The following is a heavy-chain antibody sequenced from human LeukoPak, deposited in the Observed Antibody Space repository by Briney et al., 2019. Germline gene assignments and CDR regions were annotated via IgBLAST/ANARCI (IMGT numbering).Heavy chain of an antibody. J-gene: IGHJ5*02. V-gene: IGHV4-59*11. CDR3: ARASSYVAAARYDPAWFGP. Sequence: SHTQSLTCTVSGGSISSHYGSWIRQPPGKGLEWIGYIYYSGSTNYNPSLKSRVTISVDTSKNQFSLKLSSVTAADTAVYYCARASSYVAAARYDPAWFGPWGQGTPVTVSS. CDR2: IYYSGST. CDR1: GGSISSHY. D-gene: IGHD4/OR15-4a*01.